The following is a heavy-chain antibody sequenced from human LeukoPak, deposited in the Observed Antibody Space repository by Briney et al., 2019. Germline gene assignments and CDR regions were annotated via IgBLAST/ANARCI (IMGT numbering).Heavy chain of an antibody. Sequence: SVKVSCKASGGTFSSYAISWVRQAPGQGLEWMGGIIPIFGTANYAQKFQGRVTISAEKSTSTAYMELSSRRSQDTAVYYCASSAVHGDAFDIWGQGTMVTVSS. V-gene: IGHV1-69*06. CDR1: GGTFSSYA. CDR2: IIPIFGTA. J-gene: IGHJ3*02. D-gene: IGHD6-25*01. CDR3: ASSAVHGDAFDI.